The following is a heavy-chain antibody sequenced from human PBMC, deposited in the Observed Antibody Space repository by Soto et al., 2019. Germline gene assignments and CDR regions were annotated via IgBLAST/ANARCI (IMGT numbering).Heavy chain of an antibody. CDR1: GGSFSGYY. Sequence: PSETLSLTCAFYGGSFSGYYRSWIRQPPGKGLEWIGEINHSGSTNYNPSLKSRVTISVDTSKNQFSLKLSPVTAADTAVYYCARGPVVVVVAAIPGGYYMDVWGKGTTVS. V-gene: IGHV4-34*01. D-gene: IGHD2-15*01. J-gene: IGHJ6*03. CDR3: ARGPVVVVVAAIPGGYYMDV. CDR2: INHSGST.